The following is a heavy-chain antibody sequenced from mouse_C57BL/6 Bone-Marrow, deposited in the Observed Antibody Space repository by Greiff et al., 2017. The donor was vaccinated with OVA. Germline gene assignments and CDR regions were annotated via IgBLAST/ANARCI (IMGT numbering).Heavy chain of an antibody. Sequence: VQRVESGAELVRPGASVKLSCKASGYTFTDYYINWVKQRPGQGLEWIARIYPGSGNTYYNEKFKGKATLTAEKSSSTAYMQLSSLTSEDSAVYFCARWDYGSSPSYAMDYWGQGTSVTVSS. CDR2: IYPGSGNT. D-gene: IGHD1-1*01. CDR1: GYTFTDYY. J-gene: IGHJ4*01. CDR3: ARWDYGSSPSYAMDY. V-gene: IGHV1-76*01.